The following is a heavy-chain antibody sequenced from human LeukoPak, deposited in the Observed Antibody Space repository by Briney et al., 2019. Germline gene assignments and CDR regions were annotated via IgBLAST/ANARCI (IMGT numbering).Heavy chain of an antibody. CDR1: GGSISSGGYY. Sequence: SETLSLTCTVSGGSISSGGYYWSWIRQHPGKGLEWIGYIYYSGSTYYNPSLKSRVTMSVDTSKNQFSLNLSSVTAADTAVYYCAREESLGAAGRGYYYYGMDVWGQGTTVTVSS. CDR2: IYYSGST. J-gene: IGHJ6*02. V-gene: IGHV4-31*03. CDR3: AREESLGAAGRGYYYYGMDV. D-gene: IGHD6-13*01.